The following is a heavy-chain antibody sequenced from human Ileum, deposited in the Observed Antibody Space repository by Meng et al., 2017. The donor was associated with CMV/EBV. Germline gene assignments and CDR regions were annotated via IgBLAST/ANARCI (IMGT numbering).Heavy chain of an antibody. J-gene: IGHJ4*02. V-gene: IGHV4-39*07. CDR2: ITYSGTT. CDR3: VRASITMIDY. Sequence: QLHVQESGLGLGKPSEPLSPTCTVSGDSISSGDYFWGWIRQPPKGLEWVASITYSGTTYYNPSLKSRVTMSVDTSKNQFSLKLNSVTAADTAVYYCVRASITMIDYWGQGTLVTVSS. D-gene: IGHD3-22*01. CDR1: GDSISSGDYF.